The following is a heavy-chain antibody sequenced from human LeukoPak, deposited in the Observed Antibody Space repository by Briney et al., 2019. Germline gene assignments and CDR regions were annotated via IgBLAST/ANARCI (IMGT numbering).Heavy chain of an antibody. CDR1: GGSISSSNW. CDR2: IYHSGST. CDR3: ASRTSPGYYFDY. Sequence: SGTLSLTCAVSGGSISSSNWWSWVRQPPGKGLEGIGEIYHSGSTNYNPSLKSRVTISVDKSKNQFSLKLSSVTAADTAVYYCASRTSPGYYFDYWGQGTLVTVSS. D-gene: IGHD1/OR15-1a*01. J-gene: IGHJ4*02. V-gene: IGHV4-4*02.